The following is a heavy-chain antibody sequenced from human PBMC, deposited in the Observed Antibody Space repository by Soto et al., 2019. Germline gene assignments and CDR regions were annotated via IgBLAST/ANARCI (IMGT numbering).Heavy chain of an antibody. V-gene: IGHV4-31*03. J-gene: IGHJ6*02. CDR2: IYYSGST. CDR3: ARGPYGSGSYLWGDYYYGMDV. Sequence: QVQLQESGPGLVKPSQTLSLTCTVSGGSISSGGYYWSWIRQHPGKGLEWIGYIYYSGSTYYNPSLKSRVTISVDTSKNQFSLKLSSVTAADTAVYYCARGPYGSGSYLWGDYYYGMDVWGQGTTVTVSS. CDR1: GGSISSGGYY. D-gene: IGHD3-10*01.